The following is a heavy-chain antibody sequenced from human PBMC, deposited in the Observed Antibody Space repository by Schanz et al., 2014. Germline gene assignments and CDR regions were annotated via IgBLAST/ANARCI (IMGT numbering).Heavy chain of an antibody. J-gene: IGHJ4*02. CDR1: GFTFSSYG. Sequence: QVQLVESGGGVVQPGRSLRLSCAASGFTFSSYGMHWVRQAPGKGLEWVAIIWYDGSNKYYADSVKGRFTISRDDAKNSLYLQMNSLSAEDTAVYYCARVEVSMVQGLIPSYYFDSWGQGTPVTVSS. V-gene: IGHV3-33*01. D-gene: IGHD3-10*01. CDR2: IWYDGSNK. CDR3: ARVEVSMVQGLIPSYYFDS.